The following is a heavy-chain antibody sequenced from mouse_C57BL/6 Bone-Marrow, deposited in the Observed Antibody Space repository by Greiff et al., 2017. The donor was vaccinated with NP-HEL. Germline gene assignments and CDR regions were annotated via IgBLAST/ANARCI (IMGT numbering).Heavy chain of an antibody. Sequence: QVQLQQSGPELVKPGASVKLSCKASGYTFTSYDINWVKQRPGQGLEWIGWIYPRDGSTQYNEKFKGKATLTVDTSSSTAYMELHSLPSEDSAVYFCARAGDGYYEGYYFEYWGQGTTLTVSS. J-gene: IGHJ2*01. CDR1: GYTFTSYD. CDR2: IYPRDGST. CDR3: ARAGDGYYEGYYFEY. V-gene: IGHV1-85*01. D-gene: IGHD2-3*01.